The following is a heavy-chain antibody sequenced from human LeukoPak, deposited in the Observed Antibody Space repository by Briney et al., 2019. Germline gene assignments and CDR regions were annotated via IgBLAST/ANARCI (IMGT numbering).Heavy chain of an antibody. CDR1: GFTFDDYA. CDR3: AREKGAVAAFDI. J-gene: IGHJ3*02. D-gene: IGHD4/OR15-4a*01. Sequence: GGSLRLSCAASGFTFDDYAMHWVRQAPGKGLEWVSGISWNSGSIGYADSVKGRFTISRDNAKNSMYLQMNSLRVEDTAVFYCAREKGAVAAFDIWGQGTMVTVSS. CDR2: ISWNSGSI. V-gene: IGHV3-9*01.